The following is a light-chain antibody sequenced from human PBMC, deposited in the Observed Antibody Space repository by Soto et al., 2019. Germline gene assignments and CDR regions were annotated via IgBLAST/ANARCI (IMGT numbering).Light chain of an antibody. CDR2: DVS. Sequence: QSALTQPASVSGSPGQSITISCTGTSSDVGGYNFVSWYQQHPGKAPKLMIYDVSNRPSGVSNRFSGSKSGNTGSLTISGLQAEDEADYSCSSYTSTSTLVFATGTKLTVL. V-gene: IGLV2-14*03. CDR1: SSDVGGYNF. CDR3: SSYTSTSTLV. J-gene: IGLJ1*01.